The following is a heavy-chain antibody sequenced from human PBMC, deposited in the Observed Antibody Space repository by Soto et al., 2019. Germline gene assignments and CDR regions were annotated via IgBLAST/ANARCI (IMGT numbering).Heavy chain of an antibody. Sequence: PGGSLRLSCAASGFTFSSYGMHWVRQAPGKGLEWVAVISYDGSNKYYAGSVKGRFTISRDNSKNTLYLQMNSLRAEDTAVYYCAKEYGGVGATYYFDYWSQGTLVTVSS. CDR2: ISYDGSNK. CDR3: AKEYGGVGATYYFDY. J-gene: IGHJ4*02. D-gene: IGHD1-26*01. V-gene: IGHV3-30*18. CDR1: GFTFSSYG.